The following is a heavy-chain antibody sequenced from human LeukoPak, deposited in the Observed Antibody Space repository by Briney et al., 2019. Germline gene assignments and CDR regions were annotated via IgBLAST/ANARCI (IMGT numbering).Heavy chain of an antibody. V-gene: IGHV3-23*01. D-gene: IGHD1-26*01. J-gene: IGHJ4*02. CDR2: ISGSGGST. CDR3: AKDGDIVGATGYFDY. Sequence: GGSLRLSCAASGFTFSSYAMSWVRQAPGKGLEWVSAISGSGGSTYYADSVKGRFTISRDNSKNTLYLQMNSLRAEDTAVYYCAKDGDIVGATGYFDYWGQGTLVTVSS. CDR1: GFTFSSYA.